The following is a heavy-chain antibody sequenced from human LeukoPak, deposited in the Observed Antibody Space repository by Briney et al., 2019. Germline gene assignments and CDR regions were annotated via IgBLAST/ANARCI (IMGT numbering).Heavy chain of an antibody. Sequence: SVKVSCKASGGTFSSYAISWVRQAPGQGLEWMGGIIPIFGTANYAQKFQGRVTITADKSTSTAYMELSSLRSEDTAVYYCARSDGEDYYYYYMDVWGKGTTVTVSS. D-gene: IGHD5-24*01. CDR3: ARSDGEDYYYYYMDV. CDR1: GGTFSSYA. V-gene: IGHV1-69*06. J-gene: IGHJ6*03. CDR2: IIPIFGTA.